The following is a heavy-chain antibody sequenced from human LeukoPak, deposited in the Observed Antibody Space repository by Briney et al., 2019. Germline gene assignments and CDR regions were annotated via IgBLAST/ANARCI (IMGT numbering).Heavy chain of an antibody. CDR2: ISGSGGST. CDR1: GFTFSSYG. J-gene: IGHJ5*02. CDR3: ARDTYKYSSSLGWFDP. D-gene: IGHD6-13*01. Sequence: GGSLRLSCAASGFTFSSYGMSWVRQAPGKGLEWVSAISGSGGSTYYADSVKGRFTISRDNSKNTLYLQMNSLRAADTAVYYCARDTYKYSSSLGWFDPWGQGTLVTVSS. V-gene: IGHV3-23*01.